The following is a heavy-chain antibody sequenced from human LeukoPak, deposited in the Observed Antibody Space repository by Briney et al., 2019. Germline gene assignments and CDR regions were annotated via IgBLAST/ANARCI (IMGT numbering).Heavy chain of an antibody. J-gene: IGHJ4*01. CDR1: GFNFIDYS. V-gene: IGHV3-48*01. CDR2: IGISSGNT. CDR3: ARDHRYAFDN. Sequence: GGSLRLSCAASGFNFIDYSMNWVRQAPGKGLEWISYIGISSGNTKYADSVKGRFTISRDKARNSLYLQMNSLRVEDTAVYYCARDHRYAFDNWGHGTLVTVYS. D-gene: IGHD5-12*01.